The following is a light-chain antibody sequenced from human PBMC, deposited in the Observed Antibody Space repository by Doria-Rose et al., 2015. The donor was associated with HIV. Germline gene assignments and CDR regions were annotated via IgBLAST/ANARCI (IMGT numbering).Light chain of an antibody. J-gene: IGKJ1*01. Sequence: EIVMTQSPGTLSLSLGERATLSCRASQSFSSTYLAWYQQKPGQAPSLLIHDGSTRATGIPDRFSASGSGTDFTLTINRLEPEDVALYYCHQYGTSWTFGQGTKVEI. CDR1: QSFSSTY. CDR3: HQYGTSWT. CDR2: DGS. V-gene: IGKV3-20*01.